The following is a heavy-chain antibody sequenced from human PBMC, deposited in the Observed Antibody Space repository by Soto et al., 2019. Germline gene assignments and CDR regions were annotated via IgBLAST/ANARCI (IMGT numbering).Heavy chain of an antibody. V-gene: IGHV3-30-3*01. CDR1: GFTFSSYA. CDR2: IPYDGSNK. CDR3: ARLYYSSYGRDV. J-gene: IGHJ6*02. Sequence: QVQLVESGGGVVQPGRSLRLSCAASGFTFSSYAMHWVRQAPGKGLEGVAVIPYDGSNKYYPDSVKGRFTISRDNSKNTLYLHMNSLSAEDTAVYYCARLYYSSYGRDVWGQGTTVTVSS.